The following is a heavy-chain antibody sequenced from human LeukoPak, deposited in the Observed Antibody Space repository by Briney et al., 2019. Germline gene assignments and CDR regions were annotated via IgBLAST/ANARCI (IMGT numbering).Heavy chain of an antibody. D-gene: IGHD3-3*01. CDR3: ARDRSNYDFWSGYLGGYYGMDV. J-gene: IGHJ6*02. Sequence: GGSLRLSCAASGFTFSSYAMSWVRQAPGKGLAWVSAVSGSGGSTYYADSVKGRFTISRDNSKNTLYLQMNSLRAEDTAVYYCARDRSNYDFWSGYLGGYYGMDVWGQGTTVTVSS. V-gene: IGHV3-23*01. CDR1: GFTFSSYA. CDR2: VSGSGGST.